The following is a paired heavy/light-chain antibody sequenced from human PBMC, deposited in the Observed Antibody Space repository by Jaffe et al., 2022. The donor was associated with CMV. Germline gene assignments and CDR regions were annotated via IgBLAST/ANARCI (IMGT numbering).Heavy chain of an antibody. CDR1: GYTFTSYY. J-gene: IGHJ4*02. V-gene: IGHV1-46*01. Sequence: QVQLVQSGAEVKNPGASVKVSCKASGYTFTSYYMHWVRQAPGQGLEWMGIINPISGSTTYAQNFHGRVIMTRDTSTSTVYMELSSLRSEDTAVYYCARGGTAFDNWGQGTLVTVSS. D-gene: IGHD2-21*02. CDR3: ARGGTAFDN. CDR2: INPISGST.
Light chain of an antibody. J-gene: IGKJ1*01. CDR2: AAS. CDR3: QQGSSTPRT. CDR1: QSISNH. Sequence: DIQMTQSPSSLSASVGDRVTITCRASQSISNHLNWYQQKPGKAPKLLIYAASSFQRGVPSRFSGSGSGTDFTLTISSLQPEDFATYWCQQGSSTPRTFGQGTKVEMK. V-gene: IGKV1-39*01.